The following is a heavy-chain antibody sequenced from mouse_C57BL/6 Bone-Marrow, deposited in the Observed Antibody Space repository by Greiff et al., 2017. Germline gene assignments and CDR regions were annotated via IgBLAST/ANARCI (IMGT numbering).Heavy chain of an antibody. CDR2: IDPSDIYT. CDR3: AGNFGYFDV. V-gene: IGHV1-50*01. J-gene: IGHJ1*03. Sequence: VQLQQPGAELVKPGASVKLSCKASGYTFTSYWMQWVKQRPGQGLEWIGEIDPSDIYTNYNQKFKGKATLTVDTSSSTAYMQLSSLTSEDSAVYYCAGNFGYFDVWGTGTTVTVSS. CDR1: GYTFTSYW.